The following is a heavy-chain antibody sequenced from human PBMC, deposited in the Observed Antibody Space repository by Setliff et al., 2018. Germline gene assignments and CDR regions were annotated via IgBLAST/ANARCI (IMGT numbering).Heavy chain of an antibody. CDR1: GFTFSSSA. D-gene: IGHD3-10*01. J-gene: IGHJ4*02. CDR3: AKASHYYGSGSYDY. Sequence: GGSLRLSCAASGFTFSSSAMAWVRQAPGKGLEWVSAISSTITSTYYADSVKGRFTISRDNSKNTLSLQMNSLRAEDTAVYYCAKASHYYGSGSYDYWGQGTLVTVS. CDR2: ISSTITST. V-gene: IGHV3-23*01.